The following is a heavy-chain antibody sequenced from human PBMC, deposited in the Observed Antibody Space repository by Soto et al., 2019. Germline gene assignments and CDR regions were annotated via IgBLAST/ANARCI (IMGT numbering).Heavy chain of an antibody. CDR1: GYSFTNYW. D-gene: IGHD2-21*02. V-gene: IGHV5-10-1*01. CDR2: IDPSDSYT. Sequence: GESLKISCKGSGYSFTNYWISWVRQMPGKGLEWMGRIDPSDSYTNYSPSPSLQGHVTISADKSISTAYLQWSSLKAADTAMYYCARLAYCGGDCYTGGHDYWGQETLVTVSS. J-gene: IGHJ4*02. CDR3: ARLAYCGGDCYTGGHDY.